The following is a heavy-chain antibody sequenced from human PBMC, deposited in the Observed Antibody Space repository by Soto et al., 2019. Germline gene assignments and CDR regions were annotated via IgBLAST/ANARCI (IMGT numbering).Heavy chain of an antibody. CDR2: ITPMFGTA. Sequence: QVQLVQSGAEVKKYGSSVKVSCKASGGTFSRYAISWVRQAPGQGLEWMGGITPMFGTANYAQRFQGRATSTAEESTRTAYMQLSSMRSDDTAVYYCAQTLGLAVAGPGRFDLWGRGTLVTVSS. V-gene: IGHV1-69*12. J-gene: IGHJ2*01. CDR1: GGTFSRYA. D-gene: IGHD6-19*01. CDR3: AQTLGLAVAGPGRFDL.